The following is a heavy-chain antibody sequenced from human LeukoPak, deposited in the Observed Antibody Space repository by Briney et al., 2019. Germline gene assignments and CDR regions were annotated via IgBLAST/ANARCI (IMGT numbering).Heavy chain of an antibody. V-gene: IGHV4-39*01. D-gene: IGHD1-7*01. CDR1: GDSISSSIYY. CDR2: VYYSGST. J-gene: IGHJ6*02. CDR3: ARSRTLGYYGMDV. Sequence: SETLSLTCSVSGDSISSSIYYWGWIRQPPGKGLEWIGSVYYSGSTYYNPSLKSRVTISEDTSKNQFSLKLSSVTAADTAVYYCARSRTLGYYGMDVWGQGTTVTVSS.